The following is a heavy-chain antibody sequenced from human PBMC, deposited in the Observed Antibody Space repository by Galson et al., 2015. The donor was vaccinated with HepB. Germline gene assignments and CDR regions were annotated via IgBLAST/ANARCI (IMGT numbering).Heavy chain of an antibody. D-gene: IGHD6-6*01. Sequence: SLRLSCAASGFTFSSYGMRWVRQAPGKGLEWVAFIRYDGSNKYYADSVKGRFTISRDNSKNTLYLQMNSLRAEDTAVYYCAKDRYWSSSSSGGMDVWGQGTTVTVSS. CDR2: IRYDGSNK. J-gene: IGHJ6*02. CDR3: AKDRYWSSSSSGGMDV. V-gene: IGHV3-30*02. CDR1: GFTFSSYG.